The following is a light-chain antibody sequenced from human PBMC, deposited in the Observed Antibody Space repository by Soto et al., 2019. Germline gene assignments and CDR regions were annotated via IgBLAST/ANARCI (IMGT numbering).Light chain of an antibody. J-gene: IGKJ4*01. CDR3: QQQENYPLT. CDR1: QGVSSY. CDR2: AAS. Sequence: DIELTQSPSSLSASAGDRVTITCRASQGVSSYFAWYQQKPAKDPKVLIYAASTLQSGAPSRFSGSGSGTDFTLTISILQPEDVATYYYQQQENYPLTFGGGTTVEI. V-gene: IGKV1-9*01.